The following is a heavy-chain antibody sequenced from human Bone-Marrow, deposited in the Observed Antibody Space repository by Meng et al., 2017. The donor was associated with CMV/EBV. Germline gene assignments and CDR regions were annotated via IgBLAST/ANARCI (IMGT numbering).Heavy chain of an antibody. D-gene: IGHD2-2*01. CDR2: INHSGST. V-gene: IGHV4-34*01. CDR3: ARDRRYCSSTSCYRRPLIEAFDI. J-gene: IGHJ3*02. CDR1: GGSFSGYY. Sequence: SETLSLTCAVYGGSFSGYYWSWIRQPPGKGLEWIGEINHSGSTNYNPSLKSRVTISVDTSKNQFSLKLSSVTAEDTAVYYCARDRRYCSSTSCYRRPLIEAFDIWGQGTMVTVSS.